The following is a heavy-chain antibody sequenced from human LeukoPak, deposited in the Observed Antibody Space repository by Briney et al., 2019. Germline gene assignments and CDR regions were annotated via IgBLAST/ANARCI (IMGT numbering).Heavy chain of an antibody. CDR2: IYASGST. D-gene: IGHD5-12*01. CDR1: GDSISSYY. V-gene: IGHV4-4*09. CDR3: ARRATMLAGGYFDY. J-gene: IGHJ4*02. Sequence: KPSETLSLTCTVSGDSISSYYWSWIRQTPGKGLEWIGYIYASGSTTYNPSLKSRVTISIDTSKNQFSLKLSSVTAADTAVYYCARRATMLAGGYFDYWGQGTLVSVSS.